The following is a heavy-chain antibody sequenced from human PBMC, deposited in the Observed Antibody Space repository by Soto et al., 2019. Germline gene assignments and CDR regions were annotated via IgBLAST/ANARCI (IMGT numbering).Heavy chain of an antibody. CDR1: GYTFTSYG. J-gene: IGHJ4*02. CDR3: AIGSPFHN. CDR2: ISGYNGHI. Sequence: QVQLVQSGAELKKTGASVKVSCKASGYTFTSYGLSWVRQAPGQGLEWRGGISGYNGHINYAPKLQGSVTITRDTSTRTAYMELRRLRSEDTAIYYCAIGSPFHNWGQGTLITVSS. V-gene: IGHV1-18*01.